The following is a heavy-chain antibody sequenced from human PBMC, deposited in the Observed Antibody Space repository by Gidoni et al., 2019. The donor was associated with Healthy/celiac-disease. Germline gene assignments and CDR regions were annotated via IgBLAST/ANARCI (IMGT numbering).Heavy chain of an antibody. Sequence: QLQLQESGPGLVKPSETLSLTCTVSGCSISSRSYYWGWIRQPPGKGLEWIGRIYYSGSTYYNPSLKSRVTISVDTSKNQFSLKLSSVTAADTAVYYCARHDVVPDLTDAFDIWGQGTMVTVSS. CDR1: GCSISSRSYY. CDR2: IYYSGST. D-gene: IGHD2-2*01. V-gene: IGHV4-39*01. CDR3: ARHDVVPDLTDAFDI. J-gene: IGHJ3*02.